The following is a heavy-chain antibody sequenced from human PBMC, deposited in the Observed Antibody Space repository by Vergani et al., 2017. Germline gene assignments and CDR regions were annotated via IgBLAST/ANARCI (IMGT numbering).Heavy chain of an antibody. D-gene: IGHD2-2*01. V-gene: IGHV1-2*02. Sequence: QVQLVQSGAEVKKPGALVKVSCKASGYTFNGYYLHWVRQAPGQGLEWMGWINPNSGGTNYAQKFQGRVTMTRATSISPAYMELSRLRADDTAVYYCARELPNWFDPWGQGTLVTVSS. CDR2: INPNSGGT. CDR3: ARELPNWFDP. CDR1: GYTFNGYY. J-gene: IGHJ5*02.